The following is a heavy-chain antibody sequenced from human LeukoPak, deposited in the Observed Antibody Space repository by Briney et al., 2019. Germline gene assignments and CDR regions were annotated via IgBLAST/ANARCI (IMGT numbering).Heavy chain of an antibody. J-gene: IGHJ5*02. CDR1: GYTFTGYY. V-gene: IGHV1-2*06. Sequence: ASVKVSCKASGYTFTGYYMHWVRQAPGQGLDWMGRINPNSGGTNYAQKFQGRVTMTRDTSISTANMRLSRLRSDDTAGYYCARSRPIVPAKVNWFDLWGQGTLVTVSS. CDR3: ARSRPIVPAKVNWFDL. CDR2: INPNSGGT. D-gene: IGHD2/OR15-2a*01.